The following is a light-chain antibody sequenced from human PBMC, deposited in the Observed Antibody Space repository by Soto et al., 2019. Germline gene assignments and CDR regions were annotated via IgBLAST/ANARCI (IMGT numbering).Light chain of an antibody. CDR1: QSVISTF. CDR2: GAS. CDR3: HQYQSSPPTFT. Sequence: EIVLTQSPGTLSLSPGERATLSCRASQSVISTFSAWYQQKPGQAPRLLIYGASNRATGIPDRFSASGSGTDFTLTISRLEPEDFAVYYGHQYQSSPPTFTFGQGTKLEI. V-gene: IGKV3-20*01. J-gene: IGKJ2*01.